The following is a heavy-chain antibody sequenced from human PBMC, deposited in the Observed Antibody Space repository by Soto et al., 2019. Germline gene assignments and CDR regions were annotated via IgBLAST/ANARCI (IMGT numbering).Heavy chain of an antibody. CDR2: IVPIVDTS. D-gene: IGHD5-12*01. CDR1: GGTFSSYA. J-gene: IGHJ4*02. CDR3: VSVVAIPGYPDN. Sequence: QVQLVQSGAAVRQPASSVKVSCKTSGGTFSSYAISWVRQAPGQGLEWMGGIVPIVDTSTYAQKFQGRVTITADESTSTAYMELSSLRSDDTAIYYCVSVVAIPGYPDNWGQGTLVTVSS. V-gene: IGHV1-69*12.